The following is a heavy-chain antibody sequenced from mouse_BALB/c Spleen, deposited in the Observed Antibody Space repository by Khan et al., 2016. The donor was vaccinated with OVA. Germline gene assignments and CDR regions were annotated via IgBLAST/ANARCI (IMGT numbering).Heavy chain of an antibody. CDR1: GYTFTDFY. Sequence: QVQLKQSGTELARPGASVNLSCKASGYTFTDFYINWVKQRSGQGLEWIGEISPGSGDTYYNEKFKGKATLTADKSSSTAYMQLSSLTSEASAVYFCARRNYFGYTFAYWGQGTLVTVS. V-gene: IGHV1-77*01. CDR3: ARRNYFGYTFAY. J-gene: IGHJ3*01. CDR2: ISPGSGDT. D-gene: IGHD1-2*01.